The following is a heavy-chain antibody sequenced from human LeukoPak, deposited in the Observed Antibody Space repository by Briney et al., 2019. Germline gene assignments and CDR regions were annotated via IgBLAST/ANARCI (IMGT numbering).Heavy chain of an antibody. CDR3: ASANSGH. J-gene: IGHJ1*01. V-gene: IGHV3-66*01. CDR2: IYSGGNT. CDR1: GFTFGDYA. D-gene: IGHD1-26*01. Sequence: GGSLRLSCTASGFTFGDYAMSWVRQAPGKGLEWVSVIYSGGNTYYADSVEGRFTISRDNSKNTLYLQMNSLRAEDTAVYYCASANSGHWGQGTLVTVSS.